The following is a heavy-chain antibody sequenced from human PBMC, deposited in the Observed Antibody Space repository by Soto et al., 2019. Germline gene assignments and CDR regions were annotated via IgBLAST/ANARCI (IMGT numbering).Heavy chain of an antibody. CDR2: ISGSGGST. CDR1: GFTFSSYA. J-gene: IGHJ6*02. V-gene: IGHV3-23*01. Sequence: EVQLLESGGGLVQPGGSLRLSRAASGFTFSSYAMSWVRQAPGKGLEWVSAISGSGGSTYYADSEKGRFTISRDNSKNTLYLQMNSLRAEDTAVYFCALGSSGSRRYYYYGMDVWGQGTTVTVSS. D-gene: IGHD6-13*01. CDR3: ALGSSGSRRYYYYGMDV.